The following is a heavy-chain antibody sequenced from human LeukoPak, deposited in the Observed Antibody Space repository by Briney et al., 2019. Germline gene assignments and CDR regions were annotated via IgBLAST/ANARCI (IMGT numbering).Heavy chain of an antibody. Sequence: SETLSPTCTVPGGSISSGGYYWSWIRQPPGKGLEWIGYIYHSGSTYYNPSLKSRVTISVDRSKNQFSLKLGSVTAADTAVYYCAREEFTYMDVWGKGTTVTVSS. CDR2: IYHSGST. CDR1: GGSISSGGYY. J-gene: IGHJ6*03. CDR3: AREEFTYMDV. V-gene: IGHV4-30-2*01.